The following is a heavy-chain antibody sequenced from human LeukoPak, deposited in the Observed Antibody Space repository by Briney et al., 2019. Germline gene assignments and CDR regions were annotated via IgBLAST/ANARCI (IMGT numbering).Heavy chain of an antibody. CDR3: AREGFSNGWYDY. CDR2: IYSGGST. CDR1: GFTLSSNY. D-gene: IGHD6-19*01. J-gene: IGHJ4*02. Sequence: PGGSLRLSCAASGFTLSSNYMSWVRQAPGKGLEWVSVIYSGGSTYYADSVKGRFTISKDNSKNTMYPQMNSLRAEDRAFYYCAREGFSNGWYDYWSQGTLVTASS. V-gene: IGHV3-66*01.